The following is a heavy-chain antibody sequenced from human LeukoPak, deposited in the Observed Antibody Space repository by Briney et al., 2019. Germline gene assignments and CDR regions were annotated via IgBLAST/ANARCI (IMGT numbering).Heavy chain of an antibody. J-gene: IGHJ4*02. Sequence: PGGSLRLSCAASGFTFSSYAMHWVRQAPGKGLEWVAVISYDGSNKYYADSVKGRFTISRDNSKNTLYLQMNSLRAEDTAVYYCARDPFLEWLFDYRGQGTLVTVSS. CDR3: ARDPFLEWLFDY. CDR1: GFTFSSYA. D-gene: IGHD3-3*01. V-gene: IGHV3-30-3*01. CDR2: ISYDGSNK.